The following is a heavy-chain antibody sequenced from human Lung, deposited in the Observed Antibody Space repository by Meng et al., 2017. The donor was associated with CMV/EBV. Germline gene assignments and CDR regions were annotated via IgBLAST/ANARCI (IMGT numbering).Heavy chain of an antibody. CDR1: GFNFYGFY. V-gene: IGHV1-2*06. CDR3: TRRPLGSTRPFDY. J-gene: IGHJ4*02. Sequence: SXXVSXKTSGFNFYGFYIHWVRRAPGQGLEWMGRINPKNGDPKYAQRFEGRVSMTTDTSITTVYMELRSLRSDDTAFYYCTRRPLGSTRPFDYWGQGTXVTCAS. CDR2: INPKNGDP. D-gene: IGHD1-26*01.